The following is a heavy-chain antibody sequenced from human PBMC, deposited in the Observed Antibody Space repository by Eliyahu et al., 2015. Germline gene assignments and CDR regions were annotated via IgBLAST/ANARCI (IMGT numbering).Heavy chain of an antibody. J-gene: IGHJ4*02. D-gene: IGHD1-26*01. Sequence: EVQLLESGGGLVQPGGSLRLSCAASGFTFSSYAMXWVRQAPGKGLEWVSAIRGSGGSTYYADSVKGRFTISRDNSKNTLYLQMNSLRAEDTAVYYCAKEPGKLPYFDYWGQGTLVTVSS. CDR3: AKEPGKLPYFDY. CDR1: GFTFSSYA. V-gene: IGHV3-23*01. CDR2: IRGSGGST.